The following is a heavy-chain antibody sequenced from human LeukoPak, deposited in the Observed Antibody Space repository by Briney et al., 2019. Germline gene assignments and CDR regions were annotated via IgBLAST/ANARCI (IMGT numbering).Heavy chain of an antibody. CDR2: ISSSSSTI. V-gene: IGHV3-48*01. Sequence: GGSLRLSCAASGFTFSSYSMNWVRQAPGRGLEWVSYISSSSSTIDYADSVKGRFTISRDNAKNSLYLQMNRLRAEDSAVYYCARDPYTSGFGAFDIWGHGTMVTVSS. CDR3: ARDPYTSGFGAFDI. J-gene: IGHJ3*02. D-gene: IGHD6-25*01. CDR1: GFTFSSYS.